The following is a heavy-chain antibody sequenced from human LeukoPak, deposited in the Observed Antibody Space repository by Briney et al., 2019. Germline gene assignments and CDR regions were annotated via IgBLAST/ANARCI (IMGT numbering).Heavy chain of an antibody. CDR3: ARDSGRGNNDS. J-gene: IGHJ5*01. D-gene: IGHD1/OR15-1a*01. V-gene: IGHV1-3*01. CDR1: GYTFTSYA. Sequence: ASVKVSCKASGYTFTSYAIHWVRQAPGQRLEWMGWISAGNGNTKYSQNFQGRVTFISNTSATTAFMELSSLRSEDAAVYYCARDSGRGNNDSWGQGTLVTVSS. CDR2: ISAGNGNT.